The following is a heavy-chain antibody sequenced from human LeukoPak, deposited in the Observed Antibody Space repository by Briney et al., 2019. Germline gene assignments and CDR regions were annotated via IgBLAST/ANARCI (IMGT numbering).Heavy chain of an antibody. J-gene: IGHJ4*02. V-gene: IGHV4-59*01. CDR2: IYYSGST. CDR1: GGSISSYY. D-gene: IGHD6-19*01. Sequence: PSETLSLTCTVSGGSISSYYWSWIRQPPGKGLECIGYIYYSGSTNYNPSLKSRVTISVDTSKNQFSLKLSAVTAADTAVYYCERDPPAVGGFDYWGQGTLVTVSS. CDR3: ERDPPAVGGFDY.